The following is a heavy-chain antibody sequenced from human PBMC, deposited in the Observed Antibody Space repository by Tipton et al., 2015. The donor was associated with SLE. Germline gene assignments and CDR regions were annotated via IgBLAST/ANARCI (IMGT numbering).Heavy chain of an antibody. V-gene: IGHV4-39*07. CDR1: GGSISSSSYY. D-gene: IGHD1-1*01. Sequence: TLSLTCTVSGGSISSSSYYWDWIRQPPGKGLEWIGSIYYSGSTYYNPSLKSRVTISVDTSKNQFSLKLSSVTAADTAVYYCARRRYNYYYFDYWGQGTLVTVSS. J-gene: IGHJ4*02. CDR2: IYYSGST. CDR3: ARRRYNYYYFDY.